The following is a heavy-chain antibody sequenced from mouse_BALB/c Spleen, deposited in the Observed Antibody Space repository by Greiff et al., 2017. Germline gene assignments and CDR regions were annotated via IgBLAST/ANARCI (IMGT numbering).Heavy chain of an antibody. D-gene: IGHD2-4*01. V-gene: IGHV2-6-7*01. J-gene: IGHJ1*01. CDR1: GFSLTGYG. Sequence: QVQLQQSGPGLVAPSQSLSITCTVSGFSLTGYGVNWVRQPPGKGLEWLGMIWGDGSTDYNSALKSRLSISKDNSKSQVFLKMNSLQTDDTARYYCARGRGGITTSRDWYFDVWGAGTTVTVSS. CDR2: IWGDGST. CDR3: ARGRGGITTSRDWYFDV.